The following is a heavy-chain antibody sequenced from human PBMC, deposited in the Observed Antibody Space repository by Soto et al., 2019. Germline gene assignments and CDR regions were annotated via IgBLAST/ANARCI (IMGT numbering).Heavy chain of an antibody. V-gene: IGHV1-2*04. CDR2: INPNSGGT. Sequence: ASVKVSCKASGYTFTGYYMHWVRQAPGQGLEWMGWINPNSGGTNYAQKFQGWVTMTRDTSISTAYMELSRLRSDDTAVYYCARGTMVRGVITQLFDYWGQGTLVTVSS. J-gene: IGHJ4*02. CDR3: ARGTMVRGVITQLFDY. CDR1: GYTFTGYY. D-gene: IGHD3-10*01.